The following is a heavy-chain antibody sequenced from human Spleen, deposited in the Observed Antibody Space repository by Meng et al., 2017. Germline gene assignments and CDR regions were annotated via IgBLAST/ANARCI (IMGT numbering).Heavy chain of an antibody. D-gene: IGHD5-18*01. V-gene: IGHV3-64*02. CDR2: ISSNGGST. CDR1: GFTFSSYA. J-gene: IGHJ4*02. Sequence: GESLKISCAASGFTFSSYAMHWVRQAPGKGLEYVSAISSNGGSTYYADSVKGRFTISRDNSKNTLYLQMNSLRTDDTAVYYCASAAYGYNSAFDYWGQGTLVTVSS. CDR3: ASAAYGYNSAFDY.